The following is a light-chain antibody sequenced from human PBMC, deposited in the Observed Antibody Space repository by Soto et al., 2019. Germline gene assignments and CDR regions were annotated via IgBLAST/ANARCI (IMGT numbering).Light chain of an antibody. V-gene: IGLV1-40*01. CDR1: SSNIGAGYD. J-gene: IGLJ1*01. CDR3: QSYDSSLSALYV. Sequence: QSVLTQPPSVSGAPGQRVTISCTGNSSNIGAGYDVHWYEQLPGTAPKLLIYGNNNRPSGVPDRFSGSKSGTSASLAITGLQAEDEADYYCQSYDSSLSALYVFGTGTKVTVL. CDR2: GNN.